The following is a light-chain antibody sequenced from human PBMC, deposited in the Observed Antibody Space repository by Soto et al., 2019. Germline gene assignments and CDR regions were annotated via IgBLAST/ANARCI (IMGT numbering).Light chain of an antibody. CDR3: ATWDDSLNGFYV. CDR1: STDFVSYNR. J-gene: IGLJ1*01. CDR2: EAS. V-gene: IGLV2-18*01. Sequence: QSALTQPPSVSGSPGQSVTISCTGTSTDFVSYNRVSWYQQPPGTAPKLIIYEASNRPSGVPDRFSGSKSGNTASLTISGLQAADEADYFCATWDDSLNGFYVFGTGTKVTVL.